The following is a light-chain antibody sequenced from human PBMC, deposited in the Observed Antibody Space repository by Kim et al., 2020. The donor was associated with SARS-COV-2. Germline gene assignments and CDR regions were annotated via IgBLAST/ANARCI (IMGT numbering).Light chain of an antibody. CDR3: DSRDTNNNPI. J-gene: IGLJ2*01. CDR2: GKD. V-gene: IGLV3-19*01. Sequence: SSELTQDPAVSVALGETVRITCQGDSLRKHYATWYQQKPGQAPRLVVHGKDKRTSGIPDRFSGSTSGITASLTITGAQAEAEAEYYCDSRDTNNNPIFGG. CDR1: SLRKHY.